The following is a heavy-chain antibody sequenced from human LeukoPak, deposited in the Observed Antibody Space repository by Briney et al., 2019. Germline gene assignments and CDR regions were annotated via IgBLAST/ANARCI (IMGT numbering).Heavy chain of an antibody. Sequence: GGSLRLSCAASGFTFSSYSMNWVRQAPGKGLEWVSYISSISSTIYYADSVKGRFTISRDNAKNSLYLQMNSLRAEDTAVYYCARDRELRLFDYWGQGTLVTVSS. J-gene: IGHJ4*02. CDR3: ARDRELRLFDY. CDR1: GFTFSSYS. CDR2: ISSISSTI. D-gene: IGHD5-24*01. V-gene: IGHV3-48*01.